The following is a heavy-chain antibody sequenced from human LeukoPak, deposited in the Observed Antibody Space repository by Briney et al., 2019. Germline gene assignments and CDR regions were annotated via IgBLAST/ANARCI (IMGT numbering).Heavy chain of an antibody. CDR3: ARSHKYYYTSGSWENHAFDI. CDR1: GYNFPTYW. V-gene: IGHV5-51*01. D-gene: IGHD3-10*01. Sequence: GESLKISCAASGYNFPTYWIGWVRQMPGKGLEWMGIIYPGDSETRYSPSFQGQVIFSADKSISTAYLQWNSLKASDTAIYYCARSHKYYYTSGSWENHAFDIWGRGTMVTVSS. CDR2: IYPGDSET. J-gene: IGHJ3*02.